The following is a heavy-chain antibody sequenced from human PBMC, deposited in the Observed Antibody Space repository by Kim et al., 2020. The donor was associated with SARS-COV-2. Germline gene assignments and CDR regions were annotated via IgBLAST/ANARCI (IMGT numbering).Heavy chain of an antibody. CDR3: ARSGRITGRDYYYGMDV. V-gene: IGHV3-13*04. CDR1: GFTFSSYD. D-gene: IGHD1-20*01. Sequence: GGSLRLSCAASGFTFSSYDMHWVRQATGKGLEWVSAIGTAGDTYYPGSVKGRFTISRENAKNSLYLQMNSLRAGDTAVYYCARSGRITGRDYYYGMDVWGQGTTVTVSS. J-gene: IGHJ6*02. CDR2: IGTAGDT.